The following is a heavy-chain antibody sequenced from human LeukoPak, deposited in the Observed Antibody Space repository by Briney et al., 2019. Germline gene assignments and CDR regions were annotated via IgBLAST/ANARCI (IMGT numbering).Heavy chain of an antibody. CDR2: IYTSGST. D-gene: IGHD1-26*01. CDR1: GGSITSYY. Sequence: SETLSLTCTVSGGSITSYYWSWIRQPAGKGVEWIGRIYTSGSTYYNPSLKSRVTISVDTSKNQFSLKLSSVTAADTAVYYCARLGVGATWGVDYWGQGTLVTVSS. V-gene: IGHV4-4*07. J-gene: IGHJ4*02. CDR3: ARLGVGATWGVDY.